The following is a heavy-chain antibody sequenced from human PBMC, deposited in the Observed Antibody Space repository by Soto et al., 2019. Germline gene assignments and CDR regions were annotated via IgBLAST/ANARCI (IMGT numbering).Heavy chain of an antibody. CDR3: AKEDYDFWSGYPTHYYYGMDV. Sequence: GGSLRLSCAASGFTFSSYAMSWVRQAPGKGLEWVSAISGSGGSTYYADSVKGRFTISRDNSKNTLYLQMNSLRAEDTAVYYCAKEDYDFWSGYPTHYYYGMDVWGQGTTVTVSS. J-gene: IGHJ6*02. CDR2: ISGSGGST. CDR1: GFTFSSYA. D-gene: IGHD3-3*01. V-gene: IGHV3-23*01.